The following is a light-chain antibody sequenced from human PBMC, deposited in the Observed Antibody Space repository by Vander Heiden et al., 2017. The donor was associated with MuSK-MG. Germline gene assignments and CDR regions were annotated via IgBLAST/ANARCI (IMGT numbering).Light chain of an antibody. CDR3: QQSYSNPPFT. CDR2: DAS. J-gene: IGKJ3*01. CDR1: QSISSY. Sequence: DIQMTQSPSSLSASVGARVTITSLASQSISSYLNWYQQKPGKAPKILIYDASSLQSGVPSRCSRSGSGTDFTLTISSRQPEDFATYYCQQSYSNPPFTFGHGTKVEIK. V-gene: IGKV1-39*01.